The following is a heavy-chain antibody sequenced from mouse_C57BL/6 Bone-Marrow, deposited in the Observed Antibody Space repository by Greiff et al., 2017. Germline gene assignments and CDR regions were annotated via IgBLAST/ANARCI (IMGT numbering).Heavy chain of an antibody. CDR3: ARSSGEGTGYYYDY. D-gene: IGHD3-1*01. CDR1: GYTFTSYT. Sequence: QVQLQQSGAELARPGASVKMSCKASGYTFTSYTMHWVKQRPGQGLEWIGYINPSSGYTKYNQKFKDQATLTADKSSSTAYMQLSSLTSEDSADYYCARSSGEGTGYYYDYWGQGTTLTVSS. CDR2: INPSSGYT. V-gene: IGHV1-4*01. J-gene: IGHJ2*01.